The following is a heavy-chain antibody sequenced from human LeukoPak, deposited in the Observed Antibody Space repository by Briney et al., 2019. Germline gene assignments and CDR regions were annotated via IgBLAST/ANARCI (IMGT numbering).Heavy chain of an antibody. CDR1: GFTFSTYA. V-gene: IGHV3-23*01. CDR2: ISGSGGTT. D-gene: IGHD6-13*01. Sequence: PGGSLRLSCAAYGFTFSTYAMNWVRQAPGEGLEWVSFISGSGGTTYYADSVKGRFTISRDNSKNTLYLQMSSLGAEDTAVYYCARGAAAAXTEFAPWGQGTLVTVSS. J-gene: IGHJ5*02. CDR3: ARGAAAAXTEFAP.